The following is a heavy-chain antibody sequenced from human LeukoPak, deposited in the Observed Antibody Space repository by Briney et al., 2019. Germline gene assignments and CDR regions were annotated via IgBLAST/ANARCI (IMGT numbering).Heavy chain of an antibody. CDR1: GYTFTSYA. Sequence: ASVKVSCKASGYTFTSYAMHWVRQAPGQRLEWMGCINAGNGNTKYSQKFQGRVTITRDTSASTAYMELSSLRSEDTAVYYCARVYYYDSSGYYFFGYWGQGTLVTVSS. CDR3: ARVYYYDSSGYYFFGY. V-gene: IGHV1-3*01. D-gene: IGHD3-22*01. J-gene: IGHJ4*02. CDR2: INAGNGNT.